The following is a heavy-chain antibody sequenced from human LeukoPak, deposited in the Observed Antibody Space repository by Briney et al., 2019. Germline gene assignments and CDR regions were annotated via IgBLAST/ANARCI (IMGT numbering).Heavy chain of an antibody. D-gene: IGHD2-15*01. CDR1: GFTFSSYA. CDR2: ISGSGGST. Sequence: GGSLRLSCAASGFTFSSYAMSWVRQAPGKGLEWVSAISGSGGSTYYADSVKGRFTISRDNSKNTLYLQMNSLRAEDTAVYYCAKDDCSGGSCYADYWGQGTLVTVSS. V-gene: IGHV3-23*01. CDR3: AKDDCSGGSCYADY. J-gene: IGHJ4*02.